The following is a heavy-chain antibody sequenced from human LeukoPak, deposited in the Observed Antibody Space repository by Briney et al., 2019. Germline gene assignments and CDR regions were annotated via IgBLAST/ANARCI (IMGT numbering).Heavy chain of an antibody. D-gene: IGHD5-18*01. CDR1: GFTFSSYA. Sequence: GGSLRLSCAASGFTFSSYAMHWVRQAPGKGLEWVAVISYDGSNKYYADSVKGRFTISRDNSKNTLYLQMNSLRAEDTAVYYCASGPPVDTAMVMYNWFDPWGQGTLVTVSS. V-gene: IGHV3-30-3*01. CDR3: ASGPPVDTAMVMYNWFDP. CDR2: ISYDGSNK. J-gene: IGHJ5*02.